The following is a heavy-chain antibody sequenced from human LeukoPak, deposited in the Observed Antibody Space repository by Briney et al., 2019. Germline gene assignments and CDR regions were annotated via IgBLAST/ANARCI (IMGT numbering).Heavy chain of an antibody. D-gene: IGHD2-15*01. V-gene: IGHV3-23*01. CDR2: ISAGGSGA. Sequence: GGSLRLSCAASGFPFSTYAMSWVRQAPGKGMEWVSAISAGGSGAYYADSVKGRFTIPSDNSKNTLYLQINSLRAEDTAVYYCAKGCSTGSCSDSRWFDPWGQGTLVTVSS. CDR3: AKGCSTGSCSDSRWFDP. CDR1: GFPFSTYA. J-gene: IGHJ5*02.